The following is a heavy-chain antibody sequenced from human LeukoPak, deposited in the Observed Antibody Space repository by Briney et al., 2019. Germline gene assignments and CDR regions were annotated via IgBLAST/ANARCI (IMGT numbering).Heavy chain of an antibody. CDR2: FDPEDGET. CDR1: GYTLTELS. V-gene: IGHV1-24*01. CDR3: ATDTPVEMANWAFDY. Sequence: APVKVSCKVSGYTLTELSMHWVRQAPGKGLEWMGGFDPEDGETIYAQKFQGRVTMTEDTSTDTAYMELSSLRSEDTAVYYCATDTPVEMANWAFDYWGQGTLVTVSS. D-gene: IGHD5-24*01. J-gene: IGHJ4*02.